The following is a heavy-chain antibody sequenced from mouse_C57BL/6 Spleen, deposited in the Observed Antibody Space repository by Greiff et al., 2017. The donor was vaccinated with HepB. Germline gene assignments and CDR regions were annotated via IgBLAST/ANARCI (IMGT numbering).Heavy chain of an antibody. Sequence: EVHLVESGGGLVQPGESLKLSCESNEYEFPSHDMSWVRKTPEKRLELVAAINSDGGSTYYPDTMERRFIISRDNTKKTLYLQMSSLRSEVTALYYCARRDYDYGGYFDVWGTGTTVTVSS. V-gene: IGHV5-2*01. CDR1: EYEFPSHD. D-gene: IGHD2-4*01. J-gene: IGHJ1*03. CDR2: INSDGGST. CDR3: ARRDYDYGGYFDV.